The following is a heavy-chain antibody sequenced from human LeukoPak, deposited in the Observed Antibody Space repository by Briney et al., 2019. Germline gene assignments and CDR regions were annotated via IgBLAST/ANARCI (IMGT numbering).Heavy chain of an antibody. Sequence: ASVTVSCKASGYTFTSYGISWVRQAPGQGLEWMGWISAYNGNTNYAQKLQGRVTMTTDTSTSTAYMELRSLRSDDTAVYYCARGAGQLVGGYYYYGMDVWGQGTTVTVSS. CDR1: GYTFTSYG. V-gene: IGHV1-18*01. CDR3: ARGAGQLVGGYYYYGMDV. CDR2: ISAYNGNT. J-gene: IGHJ6*02. D-gene: IGHD6-6*01.